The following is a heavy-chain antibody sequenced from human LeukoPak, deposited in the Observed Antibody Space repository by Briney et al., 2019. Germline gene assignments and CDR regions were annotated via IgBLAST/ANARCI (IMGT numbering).Heavy chain of an antibody. Sequence: HPGGSLRLSCAASGFTFSSYSMNWVRQAPGKGLEWVSYISSSSTIYYADSVKGRFTISRDNAKNSLYLQMNSLRAEDTALYYCAKDVQWLGTSPFDYWGQGTLVTVSS. V-gene: IGHV3-48*01. CDR2: ISSSSTI. J-gene: IGHJ4*02. CDR1: GFTFSSYS. D-gene: IGHD6-19*01. CDR3: AKDVQWLGTSPFDY.